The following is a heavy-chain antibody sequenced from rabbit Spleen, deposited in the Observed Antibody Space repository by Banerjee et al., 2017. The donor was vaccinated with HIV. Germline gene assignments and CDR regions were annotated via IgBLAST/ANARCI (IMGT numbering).Heavy chain of an antibody. D-gene: IGHD7-1*01. CDR2: IDSGSRDFT. Sequence: LVEYGGDLVQPGASLTLTCTASGFDFSAYTFMCWVRQAPGKGLEWIACIDSGSRDFTYYASWARGRFTISKTSSTTVTLQMTSLTVADTATYFCARYYGTNLTPRQMDLWGPGTLVTVS. J-gene: IGHJ6*01. V-gene: IGHV1S40*01. CDR3: ARYYGTNLTPRQMDL. CDR1: GFDFSAYTF.